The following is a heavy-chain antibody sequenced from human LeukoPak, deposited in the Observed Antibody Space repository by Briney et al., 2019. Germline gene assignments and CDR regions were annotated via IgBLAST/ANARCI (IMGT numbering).Heavy chain of an antibody. D-gene: IGHD5-12*01. CDR3: ARDSGYDWGNFDY. V-gene: IGHV3-48*03. CDR1: GFTFSTYE. Sequence: PGGSLRLSCAASGFTFSTYEMSWVRQAPGKGLEWVSYISPSGSTIHYADSVKGRFSISRDNAKNSLYLQMNSLRAEDTALYYCARDSGYDWGNFDYWGQGTLVTVSS. CDR2: ISPSGSTI. J-gene: IGHJ4*02.